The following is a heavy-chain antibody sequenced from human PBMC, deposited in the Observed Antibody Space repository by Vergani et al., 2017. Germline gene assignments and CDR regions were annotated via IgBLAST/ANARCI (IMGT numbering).Heavy chain of an antibody. CDR1: GFTFSNAW. CDR2: IKSKTDGGTT. V-gene: IGHV3-15*01. CDR3: AKGTWGGYCSGGSCSDWFDP. J-gene: IGHJ5*02. D-gene: IGHD2-15*01. Sequence: EVQLVESGGGLVKPGGSLRLSCAASGFTFSNAWMSWVRQAPGKGLEWVGRIKSKTDGGTTDYAAPVKGRFTISRDDSKNTLYLQMNSLKTEDTAVYYCAKGTWGGYCSGGSCSDWFDPWGQGTLVTVSS.